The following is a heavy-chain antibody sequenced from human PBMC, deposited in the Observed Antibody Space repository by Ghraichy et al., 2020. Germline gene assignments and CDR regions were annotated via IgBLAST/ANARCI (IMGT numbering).Heavy chain of an antibody. V-gene: IGHV3-48*02. D-gene: IGHD4-23*01. Sequence: GGSLRLSCVGSGFPFSDYNLNWVRQSPGKGLEWVSYITNSRRSIYYADSVKGRFTISRDNAQNSLFLQMSSLRDEDTAVYYCASASMVVRVYYYDGMAVWGQGTTVTVSS. J-gene: IGHJ6*02. CDR2: ITNSRRSI. CDR3: ASASMVVRVYYYDGMAV. CDR1: GFPFSDYN.